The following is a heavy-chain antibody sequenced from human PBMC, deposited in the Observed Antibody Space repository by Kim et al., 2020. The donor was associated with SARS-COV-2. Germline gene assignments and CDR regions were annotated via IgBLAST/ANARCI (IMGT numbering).Heavy chain of an antibody. CDR1: GYTFTGYY. D-gene: IGHD5-18*01. CDR2: INPNSGGT. CDR3: ARDLSIQLWPPGVYYYYGMDV. Sequence: ASVKVSCKASGYTFTGYYMHWVRQAPGQGLEWMGWINPNSGGTNYAQKFQGRVTMTRDTSISTAYMELSRLRSDDTAVYYCARDLSIQLWPPGVYYYYGMDVWGQGTTVTVSS. V-gene: IGHV1-2*02. J-gene: IGHJ6*02.